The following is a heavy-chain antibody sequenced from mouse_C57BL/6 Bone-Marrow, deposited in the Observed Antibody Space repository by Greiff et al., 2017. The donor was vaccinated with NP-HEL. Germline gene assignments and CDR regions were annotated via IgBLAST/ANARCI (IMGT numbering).Heavy chain of an antibody. Sequence: VQLKESGPGLVKPSQSLSLTCSVTGYSITSGYYWNWIRQFPGNKLEWMGYISYDGSNNYNPSLKNRISITRDTSKNQFFLKLNSVTTEDTATYYCASGYYGNYFDYWGQGTTLTVSS. D-gene: IGHD2-1*01. CDR1: GYSITSGYY. J-gene: IGHJ2*01. CDR2: ISYDGSN. CDR3: ASGYYGNYFDY. V-gene: IGHV3-6*01.